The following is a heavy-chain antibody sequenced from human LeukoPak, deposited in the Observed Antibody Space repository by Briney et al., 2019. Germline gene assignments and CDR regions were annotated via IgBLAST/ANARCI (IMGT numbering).Heavy chain of an antibody. Sequence: SETLSLTCTVSGGSISSYYWSWIRQPAGKGLEWIGRIYTSGSTNYNPSLKSRVTMSVDTSKNQFSLKLSSVTAADTAVYYCARAGPGGSGSYFWGPNWFDPWGQGTLVTVSS. J-gene: IGHJ5*02. V-gene: IGHV4-4*07. CDR2: IYTSGST. CDR3: ARAGPGGSGSYFWGPNWFDP. CDR1: GGSISSYY. D-gene: IGHD3-10*01.